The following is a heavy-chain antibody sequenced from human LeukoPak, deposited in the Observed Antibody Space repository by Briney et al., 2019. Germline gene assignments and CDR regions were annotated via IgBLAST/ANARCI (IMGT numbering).Heavy chain of an antibody. Sequence: GGSLRLSCAASGFTFSTFAMAWVRQAPGRGLEWVSVIDPESGDIRYSDSVKGRFTISRDNSKSTLFLQMNSLRADDTALYYCAKYCGGGCFRNFDSWGQGTLVTVSS. CDR2: IDPESGDI. J-gene: IGHJ4*02. CDR1: GFTFSTFA. V-gene: IGHV3-23*01. CDR3: AKYCGGGCFRNFDS. D-gene: IGHD2-21*02.